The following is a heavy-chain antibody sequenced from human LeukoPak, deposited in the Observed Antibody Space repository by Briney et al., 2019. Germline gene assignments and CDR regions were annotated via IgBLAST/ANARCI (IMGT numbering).Heavy chain of an antibody. J-gene: IGHJ4*02. CDR3: ARDGVRGYCSSTSCYGGSSSHLYYFDY. V-gene: IGHV1-3*01. D-gene: IGHD2-2*01. CDR1: GGTFSSYA. Sequence: WASVKVSCKASGGTFSSYAISWVRQAPGQRLEWMGWINAGNGNTKYSQKFQGRVTITRDTSASTAYMELSSLRSEDTAVYYCARDGVRGYCSSTSCYGGSSSHLYYFDYWGQGTLVTVSS. CDR2: INAGNGNT.